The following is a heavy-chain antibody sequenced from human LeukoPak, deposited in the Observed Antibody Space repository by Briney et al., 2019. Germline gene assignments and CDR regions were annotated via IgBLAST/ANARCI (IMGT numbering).Heavy chain of an antibody. CDR1: GFTFSDYN. CDR3: ARKGYGAGSYNYYYYGMDV. J-gene: IGHJ6*02. D-gene: IGHD3-10*01. Sequence: NPGGSLRLSCAASGFTFSDYNMSWIRQAPGKGLEWVSYISSSGSTIYYADSVKGRFTISSDNAKHSLYLQMNSLSAEDPAVSYVARKGYGAGSYNYYYYGMDVWGQGTTVTVSS. CDR2: ISSSGSTI. V-gene: IGHV3-11*01.